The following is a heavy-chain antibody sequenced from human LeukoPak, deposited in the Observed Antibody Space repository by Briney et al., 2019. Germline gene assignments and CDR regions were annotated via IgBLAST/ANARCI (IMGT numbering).Heavy chain of an antibody. J-gene: IGHJ5*02. CDR1: GGSFSGYY. V-gene: IGHV4-34*01. Sequence: SETLSLTCAVYGGSFSGYYWSWIRQPPGKGLEWIGEINHSGSTNYNPSLKSRVTISVDTSKNQFSLKLSSVTAADTAVYYCARSIGVLTGYYRRGFDPWGQGTLVTVSS. CDR3: ARSIGVLTGYYRRGFDP. CDR2: INHSGST. D-gene: IGHD3-9*01.